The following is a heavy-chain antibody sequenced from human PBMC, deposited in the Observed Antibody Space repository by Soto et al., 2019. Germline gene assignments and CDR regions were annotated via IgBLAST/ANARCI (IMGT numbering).Heavy chain of an antibody. J-gene: IGHJ6*02. CDR3: ARSIRGPRRFNGMDV. V-gene: IGHV2-70*13. D-gene: IGHD1-20*01. CDR2: IERDDDDK. CDR1: GFSLTSPGMC. Sequence: SGPTLVNPTETLTLTCTFSGFSLTSPGMCVSWIRQSPGKALEWLALIERDDDDKYYSTSLKTRLTISKDTRKNQVVLTMANMEPADTATYXCARSIRGPRRFNGMDVWGQGTTVTVSS.